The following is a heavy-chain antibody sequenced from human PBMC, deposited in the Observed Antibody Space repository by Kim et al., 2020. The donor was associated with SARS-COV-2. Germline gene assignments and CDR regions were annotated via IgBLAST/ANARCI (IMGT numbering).Heavy chain of an antibody. J-gene: IGHJ2*01. CDR2: IYYSGST. V-gene: IGHV4-59*08. CDR3: ARAGYSSMQFVWYFDL. D-gene: IGHD6-13*01. CDR1: GGSISSYY. Sequence: SETLSLTCTVSGGSISSYYWSWIRQPPGKGLEWIGYIYYSGSTNYNPSLKSRVTISVDTSKNQFSLKLSSVTAADTAVYYCARAGYSSMQFVWYFDLWGRGTLVTVSS.